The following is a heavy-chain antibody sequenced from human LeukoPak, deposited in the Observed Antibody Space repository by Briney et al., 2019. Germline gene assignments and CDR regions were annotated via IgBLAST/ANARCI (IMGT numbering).Heavy chain of an antibody. Sequence: PSQTLSLTCTVSGGSISSGGYYWSWIRQHPGKGLEWIGYIYYSGSTCYNPSLKSRVTISVDTSKNQFSLKLSSVTAADTAVYYCARVNERVDYYGMDVWGQGTTVTVSS. V-gene: IGHV4-31*03. CDR1: GGSISSGGYY. J-gene: IGHJ6*02. CDR3: ARVNERVDYYGMDV. D-gene: IGHD1-1*01. CDR2: IYYSGST.